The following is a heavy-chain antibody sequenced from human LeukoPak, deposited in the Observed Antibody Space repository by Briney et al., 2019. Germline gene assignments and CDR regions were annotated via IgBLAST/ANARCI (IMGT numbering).Heavy chain of an antibody. V-gene: IGHV3-23*01. D-gene: IGHD1-26*01. CDR1: GFTFSTYA. CDR2: LGGSETSP. Sequence: GGSLRLSCAGSGFTFSTYALSWVRQAPGKGLEWVSLLGGSETSPSYADSVKGRFTISRDNSKNTLFLQMNSLRAEDTAVYYCAKDWGGSYYGNAYDIWGQGTMVTVS. J-gene: IGHJ3*02. CDR3: AKDWGGSYYGNAYDI.